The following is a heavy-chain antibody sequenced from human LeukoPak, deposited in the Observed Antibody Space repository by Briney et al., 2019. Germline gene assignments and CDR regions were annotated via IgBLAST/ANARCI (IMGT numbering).Heavy chain of an antibody. J-gene: IGHJ4*02. Sequence: SQTLSLTCTVTGASINSDNHYWGWIRQSPGKGLEWLGYYHSGNTDYSPSLKSRVTMSVDTSKNQFSLKVNSVTAADTAVYYCARDQVSRWFYYWGQGTLVTVSS. CDR3: ARDQVSRWFYY. V-gene: IGHV4-30-4*01. D-gene: IGHD6-13*01. CDR1: GASINSDNHY. CDR2: YHSGNT.